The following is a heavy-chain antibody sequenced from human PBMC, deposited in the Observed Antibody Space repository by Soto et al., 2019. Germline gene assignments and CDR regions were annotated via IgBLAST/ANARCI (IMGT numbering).Heavy chain of an antibody. D-gene: IGHD2-15*01. V-gene: IGHV3-30-3*01. J-gene: IGHJ3*02. CDR1: GFTFSSYA. CDR2: ISYDGSNK. CDR3: ARDRAAMALEGGYCSGGSCYGVYAFDI. Sequence: GGSLRLSCAASGFTFSSYAMHWVRQAPGKGLEWVAVISYDGSNKYYADSVKGRFTISRDNSKNTLYLQMNSLRAEDTAVYYCARDRAAMALEGGYCSGGSCYGVYAFDIWGQGTMVTVSS.